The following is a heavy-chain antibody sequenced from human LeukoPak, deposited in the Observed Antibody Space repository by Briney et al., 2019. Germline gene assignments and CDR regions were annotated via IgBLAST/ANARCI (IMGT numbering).Heavy chain of an antibody. Sequence: GASVKVSCKASGFTFTSSAMQWVRQARGQRLEWIGWIVVGSGNTNYAQKFQERVTITRDMSTSTAYMELSSLRSEDTAVYYCASALKRGSAGTLIDYWGQGTLVTVSS. V-gene: IGHV1-58*02. J-gene: IGHJ4*02. CDR3: ASALKRGSAGTLIDY. CDR1: GFTFTSSA. D-gene: IGHD6-13*01. CDR2: IVVGSGNT.